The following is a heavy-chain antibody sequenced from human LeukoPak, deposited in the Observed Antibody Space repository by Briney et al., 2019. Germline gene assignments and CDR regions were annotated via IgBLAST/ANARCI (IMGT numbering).Heavy chain of an antibody. D-gene: IGHD5-18*01. V-gene: IGHV4-34*01. CDR2: INHSGGT. CDR1: GGSFSGYY. J-gene: IGHJ6*02. Sequence: SETLSLTCAVYGGSFSGYYWSWIRQPPGKGLEWIGEINHSGGTNYNPSLKSRVTISVDTSKNQFSLKLSSVTAADTAVYYCARSVDTAMVRYNDYYYYYGMDVWGQGTTVTVSS. CDR3: ARSVDTAMVRYNDYYYYYGMDV.